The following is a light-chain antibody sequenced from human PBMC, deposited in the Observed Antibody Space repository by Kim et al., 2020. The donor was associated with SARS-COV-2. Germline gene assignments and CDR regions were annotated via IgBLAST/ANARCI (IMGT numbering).Light chain of an antibody. V-gene: IGKV3-20*01. CDR1: QSGPRSW. CDR3: QQYGNSPPLT. J-gene: IGKJ4*01. CDR2: GAA. Sequence: PGDRATLSCRASQSGPRSWLAWYQQRPGQAPRLLIFGAATRAIGIPDRFSGSGSGTDFTLTISRLEPEDFAVYYCQQYGNSPPLTFGGGTKVDIK.